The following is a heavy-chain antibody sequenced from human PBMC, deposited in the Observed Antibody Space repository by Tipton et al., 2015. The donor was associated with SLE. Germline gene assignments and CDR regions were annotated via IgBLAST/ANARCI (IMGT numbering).Heavy chain of an antibody. CDR2: IHYSGST. CDR3: ARAVEVSGGWELHDY. V-gene: IGHV4-59*01. D-gene: IGHD1-26*01. CDR1: GDSISNYY. Sequence: TLSLTCTISGDSISNYYWSWLRQPPGKGLEWIGYIHYSGSTHYSPSFMSRATISADTSKNQFSLRVNSVTAADTAVYYCARAVEVSGGWELHDYWGQGSLVTVSS. J-gene: IGHJ4*02.